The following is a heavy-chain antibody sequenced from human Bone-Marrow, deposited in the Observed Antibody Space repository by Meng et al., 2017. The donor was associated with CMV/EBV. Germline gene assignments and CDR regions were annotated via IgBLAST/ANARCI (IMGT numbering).Heavy chain of an antibody. J-gene: IGHJ5*02. D-gene: IGHD2-2*01. CDR1: GGSISSSSYY. CDR2: IYDSGST. CDR3: ASLVGPAARGNWFDP. Sequence: SETLSLTCTVSGGSISSSSYYWGWIRQAPGKGLEWIGSIYDSGSTYYNPSLKSRVTISVYTSKNPLTLKLGSVAAADTDVYSCASLVGPAARGNWFDPWGQGPLVTVSS. V-gene: IGHV4-39*06.